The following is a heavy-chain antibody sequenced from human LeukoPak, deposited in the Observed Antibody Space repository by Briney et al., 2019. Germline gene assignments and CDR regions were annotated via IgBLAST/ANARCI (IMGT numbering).Heavy chain of an antibody. Sequence: KPSEPLSLPCTVSGDSISSYYGSCIPQPPGKGLEGIGYIYYTGSTNYNPSLKSRVTISVDTSENQFSLKLTSVTAADTAVYHCARGRSMGYYYMDVWGKGTTVTVSS. V-gene: IGHV4-59*01. J-gene: IGHJ6*03. CDR3: ARGRSMGYYYMDV. CDR2: IYYTGST. CDR1: GDSISSYY.